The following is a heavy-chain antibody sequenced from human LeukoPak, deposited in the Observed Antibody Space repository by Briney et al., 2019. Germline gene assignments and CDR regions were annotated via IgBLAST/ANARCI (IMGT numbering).Heavy chain of an antibody. Sequence: ASVKVSCKVSGYTLTELSMHWVRQAPGKGLEWMGGFDPEDGETIYAQKFQGRVTMTEDTSTDTAYMELSSLRSEDTAVYYCAREPGNGNYGGNSGYFDYWGKEPWSPSPQ. CDR2: FDPEDGET. D-gene: IGHD4-23*01. CDR1: GYTLTELS. J-gene: IGHJ4*01. V-gene: IGHV1-24*01. CDR3: AREPGNGNYGGNSGYFDY.